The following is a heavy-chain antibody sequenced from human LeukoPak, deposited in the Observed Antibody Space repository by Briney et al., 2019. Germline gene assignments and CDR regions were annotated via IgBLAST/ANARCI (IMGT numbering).Heavy chain of an antibody. CDR1: GGSISISSYY. D-gene: IGHD2-15*01. Sequence: SETLSLTCTVSGGSISISSYYWGWIRQPPGKGLEWIGSIYYSGSTYYNPSLKSRVTISVDTSKNQFSLKLSSVTAADTAVYYCERHSIVALAAARSFDPWGQGTLVTVSS. J-gene: IGHJ5*02. V-gene: IGHV4-39*01. CDR3: ERHSIVALAAARSFDP. CDR2: IYYSGST.